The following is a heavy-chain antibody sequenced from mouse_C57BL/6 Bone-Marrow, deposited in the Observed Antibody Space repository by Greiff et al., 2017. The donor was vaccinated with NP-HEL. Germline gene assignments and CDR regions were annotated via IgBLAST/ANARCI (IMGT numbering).Heavy chain of an antibody. Sequence: LEASGPGLVQPSQSLSLTCSVTGYSLTSGYYWNWFRRFPVGKLEWMGYISYDGSNNYNPSLKNRISITRDTSKNQFFLKLNSVTTEDTATYYCARGTYGSSPFADWGQGTLVTVSA. CDR1: GYSLTSGYY. V-gene: IGHV3-6*01. D-gene: IGHD1-1*01. CDR3: ARGTYGSSPFAD. CDR2: ISYDGSN. J-gene: IGHJ3*01.